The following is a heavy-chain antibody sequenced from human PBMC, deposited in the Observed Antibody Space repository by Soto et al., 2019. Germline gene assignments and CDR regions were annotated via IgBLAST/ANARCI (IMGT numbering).Heavy chain of an antibody. CDR3: ARGRRWRGAFDI. Sequence: QVQLQQWGAGLLKPSETLSLTCAVYGGSFSGYYWSWIPQPPGKGLEWIGEINHSGSTNYNPSLKSRVTISVDTSKNQFSLKLSSVTAADTAVYYCARGRRWRGAFDIWGQGTMVTVSS. D-gene: IGHD2-15*01. J-gene: IGHJ3*02. V-gene: IGHV4-34*01. CDR1: GGSFSGYY. CDR2: INHSGST.